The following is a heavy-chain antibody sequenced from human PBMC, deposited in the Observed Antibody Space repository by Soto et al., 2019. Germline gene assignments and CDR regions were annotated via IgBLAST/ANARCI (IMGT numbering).Heavy chain of an antibody. V-gene: IGHV3-30-3*01. J-gene: IGHJ6*02. CDR2: ISYDGSNK. D-gene: IGHD5-18*01. Sequence: QVQLVESGGGVVQPGRSLRLSCAASGFTFSSYAMHWVRQAPGKGLEWVAVISYDGSNKYYADSVKGRFTISRDNSKNTLYLQMNNLRAEDTAVYYCASDSARRGYTSLRPYYYYGMDVWGQGTTVTVSS. CDR1: GFTFSSYA. CDR3: ASDSARRGYTSLRPYYYYGMDV.